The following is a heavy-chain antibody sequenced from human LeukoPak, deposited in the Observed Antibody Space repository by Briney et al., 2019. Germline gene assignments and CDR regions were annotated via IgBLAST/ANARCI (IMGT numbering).Heavy chain of an antibody. CDR1: GFTFSTYN. J-gene: IGHJ3*02. CDR3: ARVKEASAFDI. D-gene: IGHD5-12*01. V-gene: IGHV3-21*01. Sequence: PGGSLRLSCAASGFTFSTYNMNWVRQAPGKGLEWVSSISSSSSHIYYADSVKGRFTISRDNAKNSLYLQMNSLRAEDTAVYYCARVKEASAFDIWGQGTMITVSS. CDR2: ISSSSSHI.